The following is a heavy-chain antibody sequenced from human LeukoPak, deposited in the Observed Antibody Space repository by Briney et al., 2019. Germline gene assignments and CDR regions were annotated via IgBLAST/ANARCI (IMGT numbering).Heavy chain of an antibody. J-gene: IGHJ4*02. Sequence: SETLSLTCTVSGGSISSSSYYWGWIRQPPGKGLEWIGSIYYSGSTYYNPSLKSRVTISVDTSKNQFSLKLSSVTAADTAVYYCARQLYDSVYYFDYWGQGTLVTVSS. CDR3: ARQLYDSVYYFDY. CDR2: IYYSGST. V-gene: IGHV4-39*01. CDR1: GGSISSSSYY. D-gene: IGHD3-16*01.